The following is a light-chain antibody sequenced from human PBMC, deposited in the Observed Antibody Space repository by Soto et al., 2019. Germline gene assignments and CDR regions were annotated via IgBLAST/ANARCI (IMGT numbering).Light chain of an antibody. CDR3: QQYNNWPTLT. J-gene: IGKJ5*01. Sequence: DIHMTHSTCTLSSSLGCIVTFTCRASQSISSWLAWYQQKAGKAPKLLIYKASALESGVPSRFSGSGSGTEFTLTISSLQSEDFAVYYCQQYNNWPTLTFGQGTRLEIK. CDR1: QSISSW. V-gene: IGKV1-5*03. CDR2: KAS.